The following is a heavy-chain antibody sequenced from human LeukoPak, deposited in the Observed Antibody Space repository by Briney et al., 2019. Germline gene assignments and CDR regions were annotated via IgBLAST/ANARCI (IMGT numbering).Heavy chain of an antibody. Sequence: PSETLSLTCTVSGGSISSYYWSWIRQPPGKGLEWIGYIYYSGSTNYNPSLKSRVTISVDTSKNQFSLKLSSVTAADTAVYYCAKGCYDILTGPQRYCALWGRGTLVTVSS. CDR3: AKGCYDILTGPQRYCAL. CDR2: IYYSGST. J-gene: IGHJ2*01. D-gene: IGHD3-9*01. V-gene: IGHV4-59*12. CDR1: GGSISSYY.